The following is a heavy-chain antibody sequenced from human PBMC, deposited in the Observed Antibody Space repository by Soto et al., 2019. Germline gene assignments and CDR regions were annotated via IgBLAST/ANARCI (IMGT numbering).Heavy chain of an antibody. CDR2: VSCDERNI. V-gene: IGHV3-30*18. CDR3: AKLVDKSLDDY. J-gene: IGHJ4*02. D-gene: IGHD3-16*01. CDR1: GFTFSTSD. Sequence: PGGSLRLSCVASGFTFSTSDMHWVRQAPGQGLEWVAVVSCDERNIYYADSVKGRFSVSXXXSXXTXXLXXNXXRAXDTAVYFCAKLVDKSLDDYWGQGALVTVSS.